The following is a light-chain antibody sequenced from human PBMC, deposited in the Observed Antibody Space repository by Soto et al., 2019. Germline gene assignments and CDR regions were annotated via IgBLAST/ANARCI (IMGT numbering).Light chain of an antibody. J-gene: IGLJ1*01. CDR2: EVN. V-gene: IGLV2-14*01. Sequence: QCSLTQAGSLSGSPGQSIPISCTGTISDIGAYDYVSWFQQHPGKAPKLMISEVNNRPSGVSNRFSGSKSGNTAYLTISGLQVEDEAEYFCLSFTTTSTHVFGTGTKVTVL. CDR3: LSFTTTSTHV. CDR1: ISDIGAYDY.